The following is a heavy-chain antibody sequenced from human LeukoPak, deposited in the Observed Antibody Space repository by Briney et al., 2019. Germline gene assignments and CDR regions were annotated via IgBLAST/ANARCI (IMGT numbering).Heavy chain of an antibody. V-gene: IGHV3-33*01. J-gene: IGHJ5*02. CDR2: IWDDGSNK. Sequence: GGSLRLSCEVSGFTFSSYGMHWVRQAPGKGLEWVAVIWDDGSNKYYADSVKGRFTISRDNSKNTLYLQMNSLRAEDTAVYYCARDSLGTSSGWFDPWGQGTLVTVSS. CDR1: GFTFSSYG. D-gene: IGHD6-19*01. CDR3: ARDSLGTSSGWFDP.